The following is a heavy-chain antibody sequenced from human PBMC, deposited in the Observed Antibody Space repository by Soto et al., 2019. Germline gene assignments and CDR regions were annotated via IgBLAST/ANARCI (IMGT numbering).Heavy chain of an antibody. Sequence: GGSLRLSCTASGFTFGDYAMSWVRQAPGKGLEWVGFIRSKAYGGTTEYAASVKGRFTISRDDSKSIAYLQMNSLKTEDTAVYYCTRDSYGDYAYSYWGQGTLVTVSS. V-gene: IGHV3-49*04. J-gene: IGHJ4*02. CDR2: IRSKAYGGTT. D-gene: IGHD4-17*01. CDR1: GFTFGDYA. CDR3: TRDSYGDYAYSY.